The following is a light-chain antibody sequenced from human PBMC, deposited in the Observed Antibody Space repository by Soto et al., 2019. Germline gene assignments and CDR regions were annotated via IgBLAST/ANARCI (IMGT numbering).Light chain of an antibody. V-gene: IGLV1-40*01. CDR2: DDT. Sequence: QSVLTQSPSVSGAPGQRVTISCTGGSSDIGAGHGVHWYQQLPGTAPKLLIYDDTNRPSGVPDRFSGSKAGTSASLAITGRQADDEGDDYCHSYDSSQTAVVFGGGTKVTVL. CDR3: HSYDSSQTAVV. CDR1: SSDIGAGHG. J-gene: IGLJ3*02.